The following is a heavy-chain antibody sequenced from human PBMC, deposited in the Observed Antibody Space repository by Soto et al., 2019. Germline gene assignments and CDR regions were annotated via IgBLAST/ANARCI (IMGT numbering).Heavy chain of an antibody. Sequence: GGSLRLSCAASGFTFSSYGMHWVRQAPGKGLEWVAVISYDGSNKYYADSVKGRFTVSRDNSKNTLYLQMNSLRAEDTAVFYCAKDGGYCSGGSWVGDFDYWGQGTLVTVSS. D-gene: IGHD2-15*01. CDR2: ISYDGSNK. CDR1: GFTFSSYG. V-gene: IGHV3-30*18. CDR3: AKDGGYCSGGSWVGDFDY. J-gene: IGHJ4*02.